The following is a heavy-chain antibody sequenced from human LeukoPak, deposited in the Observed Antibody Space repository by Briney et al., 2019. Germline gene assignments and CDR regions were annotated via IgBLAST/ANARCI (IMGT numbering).Heavy chain of an antibody. D-gene: IGHD6-13*01. V-gene: IGHV3-23*01. Sequence: GGSLRLSCAASGFTFSSAWMNWVRQAPGKGLEWVSVITDSGGNTYYADSVKGRFTISKDNSKNTVYLQMSSLRVDDTAVYYCAKAASSSWPSYYYGMDVWGQGTTVTVSS. CDR2: ITDSGGNT. J-gene: IGHJ6*02. CDR3: AKAASSSWPSYYYGMDV. CDR1: GFTFSSAW.